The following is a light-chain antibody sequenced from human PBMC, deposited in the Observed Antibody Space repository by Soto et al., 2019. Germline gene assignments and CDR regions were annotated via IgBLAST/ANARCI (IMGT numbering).Light chain of an antibody. J-gene: IGKJ4*01. CDR1: QSVRSN. Sequence: EIVMTQSPATLSVSPGERATVSCRASQSVRSNLAWYQQKPGQAPRLLIYGASTRATGFPARFSGSGSGTEFNLTISSLQSEDFGVYYCQQYNNWPRATFGGGTKVDIK. CDR2: GAS. CDR3: QQYNNWPRAT. V-gene: IGKV3-15*01.